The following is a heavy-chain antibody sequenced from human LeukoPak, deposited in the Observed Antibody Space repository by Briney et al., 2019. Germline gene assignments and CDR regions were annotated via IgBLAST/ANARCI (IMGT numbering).Heavy chain of an antibody. CDR1: EFTFNSSA. J-gene: IGHJ4*02. Sequence: PGRSLRLSCAASEFTFNSSAMHWVRQAPGKGLEWVAVISYDGSNEYYAGSVKGRFTIFRDNPKNTLYLQMNSLRAEDTAVYYCARDFGWLLFYFDYWAREPRSPSPQ. CDR2: ISYDGSNE. D-gene: IGHD2-21*02. V-gene: IGHV3-30*04. CDR3: ARDFGWLLFYFDY.